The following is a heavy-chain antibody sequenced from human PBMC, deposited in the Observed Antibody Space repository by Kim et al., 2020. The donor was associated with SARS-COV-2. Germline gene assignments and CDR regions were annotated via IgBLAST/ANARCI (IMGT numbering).Heavy chain of an antibody. V-gene: IGHV4-31*02. CDR3: AGERGIAGRPVWFDP. J-gene: IGHJ5*02. D-gene: IGHD6-13*01. Sequence: NPSRKSRVTISADTSKNQFSLKVNSVTAADTAVYYCAGERGIAGRPVWFDPWGQGTLVNVSS.